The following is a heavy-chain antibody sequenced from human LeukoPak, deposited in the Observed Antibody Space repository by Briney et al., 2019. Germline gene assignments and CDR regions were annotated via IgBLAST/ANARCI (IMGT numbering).Heavy chain of an antibody. J-gene: IGHJ6*03. CDR3: ARMGYCSGGSCYRGYMDV. CDR2: ISAYNGNT. Sequence: EASVKVSCKASGYTFTSYGISWVRQAPGQGLEWMGWISAYNGNTNYAQKVQGRVTMTTDTSTSTAYMELRSLRSDDTAVYYCARMGYCSGGSCYRGYMDVWGKGTTVTVSS. V-gene: IGHV1-18*01. CDR1: GYTFTSYG. D-gene: IGHD2-15*01.